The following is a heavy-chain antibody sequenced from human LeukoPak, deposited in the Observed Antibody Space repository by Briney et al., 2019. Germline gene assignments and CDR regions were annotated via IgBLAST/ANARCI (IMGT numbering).Heavy chain of an antibody. CDR1: GGSFSGYY. D-gene: IGHD1-26*01. V-gene: IGHV4-34*01. CDR2: INHSGST. J-gene: IGHJ3*02. CDR3: ARGLVGATYDAFDI. Sequence: SETLSLTCAVYGGSFSGYYWSWIRQPPGKGLEWIGEINHSGSTNYNPSLKSRVTISVGTSKNQFSLKLSSVTAADTAVYYCARGLVGATYDAFDIWGQGTMVTVSS.